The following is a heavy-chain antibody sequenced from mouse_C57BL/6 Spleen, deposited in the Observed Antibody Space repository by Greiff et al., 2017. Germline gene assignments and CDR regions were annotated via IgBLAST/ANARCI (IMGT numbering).Heavy chain of an antibody. CDR3: ALIYYYGSSYVDY. D-gene: IGHD1-1*01. Sequence: VQLKESGPELVKPGASVKIPCKASGYTFTDYNMDWVKQSHGKSLEWIGDINPNNGGTIYNQKFKGKATLTVDKSSSTAYMELRSLTSEDTAVYYCALIYYYGSSYVDYWGQGTSVTVSS. CDR2: INPNNGGT. J-gene: IGHJ4*01. V-gene: IGHV1-18*01. CDR1: GYTFTDYN.